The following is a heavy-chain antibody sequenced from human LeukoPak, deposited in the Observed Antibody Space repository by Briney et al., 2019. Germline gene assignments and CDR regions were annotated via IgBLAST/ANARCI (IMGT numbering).Heavy chain of an antibody. CDR2: ISSSSYI. CDR3: AREGAAAAPY. CDR1: GFTFSSYS. Sequence: GGSLRLFCAASGFTFSSYSMNWVRQAPGKGLEWVSAISSSSYIYYADSVKGRFTISRDNARNSLYLQMNSLRAEDTAMYYCAREGAAAAPYWGQGTLVTVSS. V-gene: IGHV3-21*01. J-gene: IGHJ4*02. D-gene: IGHD6-13*01.